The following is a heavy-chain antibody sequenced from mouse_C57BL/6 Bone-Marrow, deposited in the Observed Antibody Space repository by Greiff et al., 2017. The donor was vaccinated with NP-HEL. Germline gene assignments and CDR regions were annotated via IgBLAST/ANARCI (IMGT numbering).Heavy chain of an antibody. J-gene: IGHJ3*01. Sequence: VQLQQSGAELARPGASVKMSCKASGYTFTSYTMHWVKQRPGQGLEWIGYINPSSGYTKYNQKFKDKATLTADKSSSTAYMQLSSLTSEDSAVYNSARGGTGASFAYWGQRTLVTVSA. CDR2: INPSSGYT. CDR1: GYTFTSYT. D-gene: IGHD6-1*01. CDR3: ARGGTGASFAY. V-gene: IGHV1-4*01.